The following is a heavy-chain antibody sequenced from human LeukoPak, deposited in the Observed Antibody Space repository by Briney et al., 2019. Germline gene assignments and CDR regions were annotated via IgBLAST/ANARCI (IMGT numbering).Heavy chain of an antibody. CDR3: ARGPHDYFDY. V-gene: IGHV3-48*04. CDR2: ISSSGSTI. Sequence: GGSLRLSCAASGFTFSSHWMNWVRQAPGKGLEWVSYISSSGSTIYYADSVKSRFTISRDNAKNSLYLQMNSLRAEDTAVYYCARGPHDYFDYWGQGTLVTVSS. D-gene: IGHD3-3*01. CDR1: GFTFSSHW. J-gene: IGHJ4*02.